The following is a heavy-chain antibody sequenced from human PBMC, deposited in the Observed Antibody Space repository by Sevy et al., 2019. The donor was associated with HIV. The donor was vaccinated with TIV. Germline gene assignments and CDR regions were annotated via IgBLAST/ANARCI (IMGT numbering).Heavy chain of an antibody. V-gene: IGHV3-30*18. J-gene: IGHJ6*02. CDR1: GIIFTSSG. D-gene: IGHD3-9*01. CDR3: AKDFTGYNGMDV. CDR2: ISYHGRDK. Sequence: GGSLRLSCVVSGIIFTSSGMHWVRQAPGKGLEWVAVISYHGRDKFYADSVKGRFTISRDNSKNILYLQVNGLRIEDTAVYYCAKDFTGYNGMDVWGQGTMVTVSS.